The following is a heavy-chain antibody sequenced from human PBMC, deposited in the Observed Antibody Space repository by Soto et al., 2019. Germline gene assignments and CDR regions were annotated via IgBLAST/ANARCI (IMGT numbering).Heavy chain of an antibody. J-gene: IGHJ4*02. CDR1: GFTFFSYT. CDR3: ATGRGIY. V-gene: IGHV3-48*01. Sequence: EVRLVESGGGLVQPGGSLRLSCAASGFTFFSYTMSWVRQAPGKGLEWVSYISTGGGTINYADSVKGRFTISRDNAKNSLYLQMNSLSAEDTAVYSCATGRGIYWGQGILVTVSS. CDR2: ISTGGGTI. D-gene: IGHD3-10*01.